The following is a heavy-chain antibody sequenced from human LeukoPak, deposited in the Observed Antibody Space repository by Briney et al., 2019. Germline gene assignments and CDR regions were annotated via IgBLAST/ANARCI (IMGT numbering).Heavy chain of an antibody. V-gene: IGHV4-39*01. CDR1: GGSISSTSYY. D-gene: IGHD1-26*01. CDR3: ARLAWGVGPRRAFWDY. Sequence: SETLSLTRSVSGGSISSTSYYWGWIRQPPGKGLEWIGTISYSGNTFYNPSLKSRVTISVDTSKNQFSLKLSSVTAADTSVYYCARLAWGVGPRRAFWDYWGQGTLVTVSS. J-gene: IGHJ4*02. CDR2: ISYSGNT.